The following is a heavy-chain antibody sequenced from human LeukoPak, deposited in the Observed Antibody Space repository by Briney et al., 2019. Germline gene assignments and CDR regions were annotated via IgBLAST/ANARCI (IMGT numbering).Heavy chain of an antibody. CDR1: GGSISSSSYY. Sequence: KSSETLSLTCTVSGGSISSSSYYWGWIRQPAGKGLEWIGRIYTSGSTNYNPSLKSRVTISVDTSKNQFSLKLSSVTAADTAVYYCARAHERGATIKGKWFDPWGQGTLVTVSS. V-gene: IGHV4-61*02. CDR2: IYTSGST. J-gene: IGHJ5*02. D-gene: IGHD5-12*01. CDR3: ARAHERGATIKGKWFDP.